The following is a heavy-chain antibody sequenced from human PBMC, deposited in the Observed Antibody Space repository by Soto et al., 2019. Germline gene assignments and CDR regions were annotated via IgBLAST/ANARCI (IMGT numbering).Heavy chain of an antibody. CDR1: GYTFTSYY. CDR3: APDLGSGYWTFDY. D-gene: IGHD3-10*01. J-gene: IGHJ4*02. V-gene: IGHV1-46*01. Sequence: ASVKVSCKASGYTFTSYYMHWVRQAPGQGLGWMGIINPSGGSTSYAQKFQGRVTMTRDTSTSTVYMELSSLRSEDTAVYYCAPDLGSGYWTFDYWGQGTLVTVSS. CDR2: INPSGGST.